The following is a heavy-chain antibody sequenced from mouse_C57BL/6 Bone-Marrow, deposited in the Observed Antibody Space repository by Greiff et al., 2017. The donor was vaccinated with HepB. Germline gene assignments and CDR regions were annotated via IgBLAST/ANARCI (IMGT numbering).Heavy chain of an antibody. CDR3: ARDEGNTVVATPFAY. J-gene: IGHJ3*01. Sequence: EVKLVESGGGLVQSGRSLRLSCATSGFTFSDFYMEWVRQAPGKGLEWIAASRNKANDYTTEYSASVKGRFIVSRDTSQSILYLQMNALRAEDTAIYYWARDEGNTVVATPFAYWGQGTLVTVSA. D-gene: IGHD1-1*01. CDR1: GFTFSDFY. V-gene: IGHV7-1*01. CDR2: SRNKANDYTT.